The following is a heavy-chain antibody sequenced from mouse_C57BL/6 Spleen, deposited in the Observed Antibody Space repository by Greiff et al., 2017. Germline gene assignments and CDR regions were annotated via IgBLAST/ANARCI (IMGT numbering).Heavy chain of an antibody. D-gene: IGHD2-4*01. Sequence: QVQLKESGAELARPGASVKLSCKASGYTFTSYGISWVKQRTGQGLEWIGEIYPRSGNTYYNEKFKGKATLTADKSSSTAYMELRSLTSEDSAVYFCARGDYDGGPFAYWGQGTLVTVSA. V-gene: IGHV1-81*01. CDR2: IYPRSGNT. CDR3: ARGDYDGGPFAY. CDR1: GYTFTSYG. J-gene: IGHJ3*01.